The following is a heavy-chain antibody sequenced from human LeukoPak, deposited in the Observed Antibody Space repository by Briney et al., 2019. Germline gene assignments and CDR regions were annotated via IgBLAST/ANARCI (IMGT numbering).Heavy chain of an antibody. CDR3: ARSVTTLGDAFDI. Sequence: TSQTLSLTCTVSGGSISSGGYYWSWIRQHPGKGLEWIGYIYYSGSTYYNPSLKSRVTISVDTSKNQFSLKLSSVTAADTAVYYRARSVTTLGDAFDIWGQGTMVTVSS. V-gene: IGHV4-31*03. CDR2: IYYSGST. D-gene: IGHD4-17*01. CDR1: GGSISSGGYY. J-gene: IGHJ3*02.